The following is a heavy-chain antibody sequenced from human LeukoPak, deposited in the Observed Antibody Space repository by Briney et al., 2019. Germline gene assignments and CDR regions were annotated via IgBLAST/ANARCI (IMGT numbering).Heavy chain of an antibody. D-gene: IGHD2-15*01. CDR3: AKEARWRWYYFDY. Sequence: PGGSLRLSCAASGFTFSSYGMHRVRQAPGKGLEWVAFIRYDGSNKYYADSVKGRFTISRDNSKNTLYLQMNSLRAEDTAVYYCAKEARWRWYYFDYWGQGTLVTVSS. V-gene: IGHV3-30*02. CDR1: GFTFSSYG. J-gene: IGHJ4*02. CDR2: IRYDGSNK.